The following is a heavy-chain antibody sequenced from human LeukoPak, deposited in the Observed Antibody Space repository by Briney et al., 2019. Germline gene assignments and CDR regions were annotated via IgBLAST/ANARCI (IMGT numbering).Heavy chain of an antibody. CDR3: AKDLSGGSYYGPFDD. J-gene: IGHJ4*02. CDR1: GFTFDDYT. CDR2: ISWDGVVT. D-gene: IGHD1-26*01. V-gene: IGHV3-43*01. Sequence: GSLRLSCAASGFTFDDYTMHWVRQAPGKGLEWVSLISWDGVVTHYADSVKGRFTISRDKSKNSLYLQMNSLRPEDTAFYYCAKDLSGGSYYGPFDDWGQGTLVTVSS.